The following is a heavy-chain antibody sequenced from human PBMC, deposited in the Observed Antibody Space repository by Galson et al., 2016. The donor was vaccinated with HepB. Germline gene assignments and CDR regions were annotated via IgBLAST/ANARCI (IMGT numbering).Heavy chain of an antibody. D-gene: IGHD2/OR15-2a*01. CDR2: IWYDGSNK. V-gene: IGHV3-33*01. CDR1: GFTFSSYG. J-gene: IGHJ4*02. CDR3: ARAFFRAAYFDY. Sequence: SLRLSCAASGFTFSSYGMHWVRQAPGKGLEWMAVIWYDGSNKYYADSVKGRFTISRDTSKNTLYLQMNSLRAEDTAAYYCARAFFRAAYFDYWGQGTLVTVSS.